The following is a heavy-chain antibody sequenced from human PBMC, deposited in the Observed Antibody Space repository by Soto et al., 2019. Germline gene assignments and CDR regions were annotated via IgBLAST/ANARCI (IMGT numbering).Heavy chain of an antibody. CDR2: IYSGGST. J-gene: IGHJ4*02. CDR3: ARHYGDYRGNFDY. V-gene: IGHV3-53*04. CDR1: GFTVSSNY. D-gene: IGHD4-17*01. Sequence: EVPLVESGGGLVQPGGSLRLSCAASGFTVSSNYMSWVRQAPGKGLEWVSVIYSGGSTYYADSVKGRFTISRHNSKNALYLQMNSLRAEDTAVYYCARHYGDYRGNFDYWGQGTLVTVSS.